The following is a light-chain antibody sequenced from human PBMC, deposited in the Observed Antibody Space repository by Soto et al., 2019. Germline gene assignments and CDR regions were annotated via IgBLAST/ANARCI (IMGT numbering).Light chain of an antibody. J-gene: IGKJ1*01. CDR3: QQYNNWPPWT. V-gene: IGKV3-15*01. CDR1: QSVGRN. Sequence: EIVMTQSPVTLSVSPGEGATLSCRASQSVGRNLAWYQQKPGQAPRLLIYGASTRATGVPARFSGSGSGTEFTLTISSLQSEDFAVYYCQQYNNWPPWTFGKGTKVEIK. CDR2: GAS.